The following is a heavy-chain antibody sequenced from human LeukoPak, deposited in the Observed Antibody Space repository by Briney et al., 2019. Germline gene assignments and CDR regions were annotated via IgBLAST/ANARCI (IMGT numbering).Heavy chain of an antibody. D-gene: IGHD4-11*01. V-gene: IGHV3-23*01. Sequence: PGGSLRLSCAAPGFTFSSYAMSWVRQAPGKGLEWVSGISGSGGGTYYADSVKGRFTISRDNSKNTLFLQMNSLRADDTAVYYCAKSVDYSNYGVDYWGQGTLVTVSS. CDR1: GFTFSSYA. CDR2: ISGSGGGT. CDR3: AKSVDYSNYGVDY. J-gene: IGHJ4*02.